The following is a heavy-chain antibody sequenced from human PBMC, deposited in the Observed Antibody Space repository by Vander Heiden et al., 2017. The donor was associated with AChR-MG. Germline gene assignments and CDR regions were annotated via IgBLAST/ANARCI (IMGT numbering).Heavy chain of an antibody. J-gene: IGHJ6*02. CDR3: ARDNATSDPVWWLPHYYYYYGMDV. D-gene: IGHD5-12*01. V-gene: IGHV4-39*02. Sequence: QLQLQESGPGLVKPSETLSLTCTVSGGSISSSSYYWGWIRQPPGKGLEWIGSIYYSGSTYYNPSLKSRVTISVDTSKNQFSLKLSSVTAADTAVYYCARDNATSDPVWWLPHYYYYYGMDVWGQGTTVTVSS. CDR1: GGSISSSSYY. CDR2: IYYSGST.